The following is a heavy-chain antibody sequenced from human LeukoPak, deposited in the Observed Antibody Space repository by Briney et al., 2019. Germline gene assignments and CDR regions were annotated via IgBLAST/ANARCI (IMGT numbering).Heavy chain of an antibody. Sequence: SETLSLTCAVYGGSFSGYYWSWIRQPAGKGLEWVGEINHSASTNYNPSLKSRVTISVDTSKIQFSLKLSSVTAADTAVYYCARWLIVVVAAAMPLTAFDIWGQGTMVTVSS. J-gene: IGHJ3*02. CDR1: GGSFSGYY. V-gene: IGHV4-34*01. D-gene: IGHD2-2*01. CDR3: ARWLIVVVAAAMPLTAFDI. CDR2: INHSAST.